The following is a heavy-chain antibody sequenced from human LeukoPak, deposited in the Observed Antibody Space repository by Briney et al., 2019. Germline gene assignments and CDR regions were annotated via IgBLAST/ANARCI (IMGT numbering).Heavy chain of an antibody. V-gene: IGHV3-48*03. J-gene: IGHJ4*02. CDR2: ISSSGGSI. Sequence: PGGSLRLSCAASGLTFSTCEMNWVRQAPGKGREWVSYISSSGGSIYYADSVKGRFTISRDNAKNSLYLQMNSLRAEDTAIYYCAREGCSGGNCYIDYWGQGTLVTVSS. D-gene: IGHD2-15*01. CDR1: GLTFSTCE. CDR3: AREGCSGGNCYIDY.